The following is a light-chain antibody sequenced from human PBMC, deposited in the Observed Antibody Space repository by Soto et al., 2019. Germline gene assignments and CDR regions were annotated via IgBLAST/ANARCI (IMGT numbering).Light chain of an antibody. V-gene: IGKV3-11*01. J-gene: IGKJ5*01. Sequence: EVVLTQSPASLSLSPSERATLSCRASQTVGSSLAWYQHRPGQAPRLIFSHSSTRASGAPSRFGGSGSGTDFTLTIDSLAPADFTVYYCHQYTNWPITSGQGTRLDIK. CDR3: HQYTNWPIT. CDR1: QTVGSS. CDR2: HSS.